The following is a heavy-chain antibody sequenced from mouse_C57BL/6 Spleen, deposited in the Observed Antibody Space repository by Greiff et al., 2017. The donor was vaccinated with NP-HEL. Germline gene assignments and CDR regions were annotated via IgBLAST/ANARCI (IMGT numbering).Heavy chain of an antibody. J-gene: IGHJ4*01. CDR2: ISSGSSTI. CDR1: GFTFSDYG. CDR3: AREDYVGYAMDY. V-gene: IGHV5-17*01. Sequence: DVKLVESGGGLVKPGGSLKLSCAASGFTFSDYGMHWVRQAPEKGLEWVAYISSGSSTIYYADTVKGRFTISRDNAKNTLFLQMTSLRSEDTAMYYCAREDYVGYAMDYWGQGTSVTVSS. D-gene: IGHD1-1*01.